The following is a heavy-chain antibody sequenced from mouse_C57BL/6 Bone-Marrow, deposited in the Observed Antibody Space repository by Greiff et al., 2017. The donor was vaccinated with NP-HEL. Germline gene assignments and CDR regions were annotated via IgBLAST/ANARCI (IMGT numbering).Heavy chain of an antibody. CDR3: ARGDYDGGGFAY. Sequence: VQLQQSGPELVKPGASVKISCKASGYAFSSSWMNWVKQRPGKGLEWIGRIYPGDGDTNYNGKFKGKATLTADKSSSTAYMQLSSLTSEDSAVYFCARGDYDGGGFAYWGQGTLVTVSA. J-gene: IGHJ3*01. CDR2: IYPGDGDT. D-gene: IGHD2-4*01. CDR1: GYAFSSSW. V-gene: IGHV1-82*01.